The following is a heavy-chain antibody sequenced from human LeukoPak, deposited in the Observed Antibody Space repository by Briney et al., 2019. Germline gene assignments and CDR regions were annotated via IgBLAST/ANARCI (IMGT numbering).Heavy chain of an antibody. CDR1: GGSISSYY. J-gene: IGHJ5*02. CDR3: ARGSSSSWSNWFDP. CDR2: IYYSGST. Sequence: PSETLSLTCTVSGGSISSYYWSWLRQPPGKGLEWIGYIYYSGSTNYNPSLKSRVTISVDTSKNQFSLKLSSVTAADTAVYYCARGSSSSWSNWFDPWGQGTLVTVSS. D-gene: IGHD6-13*01. V-gene: IGHV4-59*01.